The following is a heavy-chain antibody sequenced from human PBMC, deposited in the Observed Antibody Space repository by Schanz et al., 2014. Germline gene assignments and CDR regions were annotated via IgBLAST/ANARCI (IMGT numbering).Heavy chain of an antibody. CDR3: VRWGAS. D-gene: IGHD3-16*01. CDR1: GFTFSNYG. CDR2: IDTAGSYT. J-gene: IGHJ5*02. V-gene: IGHV3-74*02. Sequence: VQLVESGGGVVQPGRSLRLSCAASGFTFSNYGLHWVRQAPGKGLVWVSTIDTAGSYTSYVDSVKGRFTISRDNAKNTLYLQMSRLRVEDTAVYYCVRWGASWGQGTLVTVSS.